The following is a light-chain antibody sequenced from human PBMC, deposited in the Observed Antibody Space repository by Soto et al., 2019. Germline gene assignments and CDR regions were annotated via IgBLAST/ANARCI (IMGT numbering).Light chain of an antibody. J-gene: IGLJ3*02. CDR2: SQS. V-gene: IGLV1-44*01. CDR1: RSNIGSNS. Sequence: QSALTQPPSASGTPGQRVTISCSGSRSNIGSNSVNWYQQHPGTAPKLLIYSQSQRPSGVPDRISGAKSGNSVTLAISGLQAEDEATYYCAVWDDSLNEVVFGGGTQLTVL. CDR3: AVWDDSLNEVV.